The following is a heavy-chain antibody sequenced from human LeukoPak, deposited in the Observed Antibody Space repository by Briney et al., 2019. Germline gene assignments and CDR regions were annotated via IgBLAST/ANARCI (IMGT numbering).Heavy chain of an antibody. J-gene: IGHJ5*02. V-gene: IGHV3-9*03. D-gene: IGHD3-22*01. CDR2: ISWNSNNI. Sequence: PGGSLRLSCAASGFSFDDYAMHWVRQAPGKGLEWVSGISWNSNNIGYADSVKGRFTISRDNAKNSLFLQMSSLRAEDMALYYCATYYYDSSGYYPWGQGTLVTVSS. CDR1: GFSFDDYA. CDR3: ATYYYDSSGYYP.